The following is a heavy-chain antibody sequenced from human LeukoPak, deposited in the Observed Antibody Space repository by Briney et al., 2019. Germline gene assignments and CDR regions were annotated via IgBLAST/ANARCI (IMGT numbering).Heavy chain of an antibody. CDR2: ISSDGVEK. J-gene: IGHJ6*03. CDR1: GFTFSHYG. D-gene: IGHD3-9*01. Sequence: PGGSLRLSCQASGFTFSHYGIHGVRQTPGKGLEWVAAISSDGVEKHYADSVKGRFTISRDNSKSTLYLQMNSLRAEDTALYYCAREGHYDILTGYSTIEYYFYYMDVWGKGTTVTVSS. CDR3: AREGHYDILTGYSTIEYYFYYMDV. V-gene: IGHV3-30*04.